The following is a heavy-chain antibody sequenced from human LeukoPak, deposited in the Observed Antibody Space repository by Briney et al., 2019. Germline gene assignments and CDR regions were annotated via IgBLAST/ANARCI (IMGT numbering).Heavy chain of an antibody. Sequence: GGSLRLSCAASGFTFSGSAMHWVRQASGKGLEWVGRIRSKANSYATAYAASVKGRFTISRDDSKNTAYLQKNSLKTEDTAVYYCTRQYSGSYYYYYGMDVWGQGTTVTVSS. V-gene: IGHV3-73*01. CDR2: IRSKANSYAT. CDR3: TRQYSGSYYYYYGMDV. J-gene: IGHJ6*02. D-gene: IGHD1-26*01. CDR1: GFTFSGSA.